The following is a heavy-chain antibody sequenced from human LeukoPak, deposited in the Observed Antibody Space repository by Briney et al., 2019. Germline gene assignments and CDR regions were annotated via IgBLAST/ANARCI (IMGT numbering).Heavy chain of an antibody. V-gene: IGHV1-69*06. CDR1: GCTFTSYD. J-gene: IGHJ4*02. CDR3: ARDRFESKGRYYDFWSGNPHSDY. D-gene: IGHD3-3*01. CDR2: INPICGTA. Sequence: ASVKVSCKASGCTFTSYDISWVRQAPGQGLEWMGIINPICGTANYAQKFQGRVTMTADTSTSTVYMELSSLRSEDTAVYYCARDRFESKGRYYDFWSGNPHSDYWGQGTLVTVSS.